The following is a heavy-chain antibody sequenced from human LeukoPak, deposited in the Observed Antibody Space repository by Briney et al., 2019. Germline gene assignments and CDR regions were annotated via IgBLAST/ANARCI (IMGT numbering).Heavy chain of an antibody. Sequence: SETLSLTCTVSGGSISSYYWSWIRQPPGKGLEWIGYIYYSGSTNYNPSLKSRVTISVDTSKNQFSLKLSSVTAADTAVYYCARGPNYKYYFDYWGQGTLVTVSS. V-gene: IGHV4-59*12. CDR3: ARGPNYKYYFDY. CDR2: IYYSGST. J-gene: IGHJ4*02. D-gene: IGHD1-7*01. CDR1: GGSISSYY.